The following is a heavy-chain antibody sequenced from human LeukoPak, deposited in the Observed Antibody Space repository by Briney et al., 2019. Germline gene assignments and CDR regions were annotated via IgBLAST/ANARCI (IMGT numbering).Heavy chain of an antibody. J-gene: IGHJ3*02. V-gene: IGHV4-59*01. CDR2: ISYSGST. D-gene: IGHD5-24*01. Sequence: SETLSLTCTVSGGSISSYYWSWIRQPPGKVLRWIWYISYSGSTNYNPSLKSRVTISVDTSKNQFSLKLSSVTAADTAVYYCARDKEGDGYNTNRGAFDIWDQGTMVTVSS. CDR3: ARDKEGDGYNTNRGAFDI. CDR1: GGSISSYY.